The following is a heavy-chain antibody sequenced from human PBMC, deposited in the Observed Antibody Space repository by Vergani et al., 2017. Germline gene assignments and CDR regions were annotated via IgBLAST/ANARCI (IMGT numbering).Heavy chain of an antibody. Sequence: QVQLQESGPGLVKPSETLSLTCIVSGGAISSSYWSWIRQPPGKGLDWIGYIYYVGSSNYNPSLRSRVTISLDTSKNQFSLKLSSVTTVDTAVYYCTKYYEGGFDPWGQGTLVTVSS. CDR2: IYYVGSS. CDR3: TKYYEGGFDP. CDR1: GGAISSSY. D-gene: IGHD3-3*01. J-gene: IGHJ5*02. V-gene: IGHV4-59*01.